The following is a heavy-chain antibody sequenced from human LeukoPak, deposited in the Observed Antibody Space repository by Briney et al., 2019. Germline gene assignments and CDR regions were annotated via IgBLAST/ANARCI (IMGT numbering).Heavy chain of an antibody. J-gene: IGHJ5*02. CDR2: IYPGDSDT. Sequence: GESLKISCKGSGYSFTSYWIGWVRQMPGKGLEWMGIIYPGDSDTRYSPSFQGQVTISADKSISTAYLQWSGLKASDTAMYYCARGYCSSTSCYWFDPWGQGTLVTVSS. CDR3: ARGYCSSTSCYWFDP. V-gene: IGHV5-51*01. D-gene: IGHD2-2*01. CDR1: GYSFTSYW.